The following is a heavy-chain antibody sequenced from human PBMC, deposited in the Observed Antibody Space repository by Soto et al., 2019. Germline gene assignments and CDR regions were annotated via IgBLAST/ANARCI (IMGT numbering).Heavy chain of an antibody. D-gene: IGHD2-15*01. CDR2: LSGSGGST. CDR1: GFTFSSYA. CDR3: AKDQCRGGSCYSFDF. J-gene: IGHJ4*02. Sequence: PGGSLRLSYAAAGFTFSSYAMSWVRQAPGKGLEWVSGLSGSGGSTYYADSVKGRFTISRDNSKNTLYLQMNSLRAEDTAVYYCAKDQCRGGSCYSFDFWGQGTLVTVSS. V-gene: IGHV3-23*01.